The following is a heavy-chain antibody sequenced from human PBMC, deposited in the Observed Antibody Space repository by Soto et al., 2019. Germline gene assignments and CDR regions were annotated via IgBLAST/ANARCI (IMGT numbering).Heavy chain of an antibody. Sequence: QVQLVESGGGVVQPGTSLRLSCAASGFTFSSYAMHWVRQAPGKGLAWVAVMSYDGGNRFYADSVKGRFTISRDNSKNTLYLQMNSLRAEDTAVYYCAKGRASWFFDLWGRGTLVTVSS. J-gene: IGHJ2*01. CDR1: GFTFSSYA. CDR3: AKGRASWFFDL. V-gene: IGHV3-30*18. CDR2: MSYDGGNR.